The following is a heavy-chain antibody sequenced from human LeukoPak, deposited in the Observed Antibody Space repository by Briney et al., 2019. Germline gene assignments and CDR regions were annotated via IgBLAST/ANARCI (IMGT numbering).Heavy chain of an antibody. CDR2: IYTSGST. D-gene: IGHD5-12*01. Sequence: SETLSLTCTVSGGSISSGSYYWSWIRQPAGKGLEWIGRIYTSGSTNYNPSLKSRVTISVGTSKNQFSLKLSSVTAADTAVYYCARVGGGYNAFDIWGQGTMVTVSS. J-gene: IGHJ3*02. CDR3: ARVGGGYNAFDI. CDR1: GGSISSGSYY. V-gene: IGHV4-61*02.